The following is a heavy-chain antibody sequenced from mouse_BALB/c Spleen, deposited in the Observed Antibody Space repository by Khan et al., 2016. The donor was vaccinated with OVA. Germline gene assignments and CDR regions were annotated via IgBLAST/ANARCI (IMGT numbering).Heavy chain of an antibody. V-gene: IGHV1-4*01. Sequence: VQLQQSGAELARPGASVKMSCKASGYTFTSHTMYWVKQRPGQGLEWIGYINPRSDYTQYNQKFNDKATLTADISSSTAYMQLSSLTSEDSAVYYCARRTTEYALDYWGQGTSVTVSS. CDR2: INPRSDYT. D-gene: IGHD2-14*01. J-gene: IGHJ4*01. CDR3: ARRTTEYALDY. CDR1: GYTFTSHT.